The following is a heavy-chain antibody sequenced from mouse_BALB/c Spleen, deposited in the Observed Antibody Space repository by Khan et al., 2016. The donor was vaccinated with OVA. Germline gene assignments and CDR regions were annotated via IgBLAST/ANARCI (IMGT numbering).Heavy chain of an antibody. J-gene: IGHJ1*01. CDR2: IAPANGNT. D-gene: IGHD2-3*01. CDR3: ARPSYDPRDFEV. CDR1: GFNIKDTY. Sequence: EVHLQQSGAELVKPGASVKLSCTASGFNIKDTYLHWVKQRPEQGLEWIGRIAPANGNTHYDPKFQGKATITSDTSSATSYLQLNSLTSEDTAVYYCARPSYDPRDFEVWGAGTTVTVSS. V-gene: IGHV14-3*02.